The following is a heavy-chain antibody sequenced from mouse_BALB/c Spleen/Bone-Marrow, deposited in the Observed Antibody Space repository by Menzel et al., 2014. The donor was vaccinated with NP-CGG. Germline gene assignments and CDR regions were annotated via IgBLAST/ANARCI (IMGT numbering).Heavy chain of an antibody. Sequence: EVKLLESGGGLVKPGGSLELSCAASGFAFSRYDMSWVRQTPEKRLEWVAYISSGGGSTYYPDTVKGRFTISRDNDKNTLYLQMSSLKSEDTDKYDSARHDYDGIPVAYWGQGTLGTSSA. CDR2: ISSGGGST. CDR3: ARHDYDGIPVAY. V-gene: IGHV5-12-1*01. J-gene: IGHJ3*01. CDR1: GFAFSRYD. D-gene: IGHD2-1*01.